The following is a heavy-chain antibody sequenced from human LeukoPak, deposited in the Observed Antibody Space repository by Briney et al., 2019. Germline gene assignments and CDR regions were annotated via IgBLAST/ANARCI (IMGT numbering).Heavy chain of an antibody. V-gene: IGHV1-2*02. CDR2: INPNSGGT. CDR3: ARYPYSSSWYTIGYFQH. Sequence: GASVKVSCKASGYTFTGYYMHWVRQAPGQGLEWMGWINPNSGGTNYAQKFQGRVTMTRDTSISTAYMELSRLRSDDTAVYYCARYPYSSSWYTIGYFQHWGQGTLVTVSS. J-gene: IGHJ1*01. CDR1: GYTFTGYY. D-gene: IGHD6-13*01.